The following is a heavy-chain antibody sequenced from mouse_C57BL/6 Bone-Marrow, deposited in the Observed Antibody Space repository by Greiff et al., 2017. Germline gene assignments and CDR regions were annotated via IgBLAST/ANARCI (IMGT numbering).Heavy chain of an antibody. V-gene: IGHV1-64*01. CDR1: GYTFPSYW. J-gene: IGHJ4*01. CDR3: ARKEYHAMDY. Sequence: QVQLQQPGAELVKPGASVKLSCKASGYTFPSYWMHWVQQRPGQGLEWIGMIHPNSGSTNYNEKFKSKATLTVDKSSSTAYMQLSSLTSEYSAVYYCARKEYHAMDYWGQGTSVTVSS. CDR2: IHPNSGST.